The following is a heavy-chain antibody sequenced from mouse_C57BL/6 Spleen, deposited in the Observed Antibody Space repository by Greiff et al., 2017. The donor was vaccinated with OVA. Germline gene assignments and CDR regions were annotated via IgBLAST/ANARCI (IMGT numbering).Heavy chain of an antibody. Sequence: VQLQQSGPGLVQPSQSLSITCTVSGFSLTSYGVHWVRQPPGKGLEWLGVIWSGGSTDYNAAFISRLSISKDNSKSQVFFKMNSLQADDTAVYYCAKSANCYSNYEGAMDYWGQGTSVTVSS. CDR3: AKSANCYSNYEGAMDY. D-gene: IGHD2-5*01. CDR2: IWSGGST. CDR1: GFSLTSYG. V-gene: IGHV2-4*01. J-gene: IGHJ4*01.